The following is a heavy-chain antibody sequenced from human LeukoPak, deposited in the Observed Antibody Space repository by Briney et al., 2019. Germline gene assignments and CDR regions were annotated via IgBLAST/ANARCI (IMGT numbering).Heavy chain of an antibody. D-gene: IGHD6-19*01. CDR1: GFTFSSYG. V-gene: IGHV3-30*18. J-gene: IGHJ5*02. CDR2: ISYDGSNK. CDR3: AKIKIAVAGTWPPRWFDP. Sequence: GGSLRLSCAASGFTFSSYGMHWVRQAPGKGLEWVAVISYDGSNKYYADSVKGRFTISRDNSKNTLYLQMNSLRAEDTAVYYCAKIKIAVAGTWPPRWFDPWGQGTLVTVSS.